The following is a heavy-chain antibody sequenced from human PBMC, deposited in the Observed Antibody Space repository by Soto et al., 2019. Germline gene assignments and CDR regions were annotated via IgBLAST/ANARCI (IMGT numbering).Heavy chain of an antibody. V-gene: IGHV4-30-4*01. J-gene: IGHJ3*02. CDR1: GGSISSGDYY. CDR2: IYYSGST. D-gene: IGHD6-6*01. Sequence: QVQLQESGPGLVKPSQTLSLTCTVSGGSISSGDYYWSWIRQPPGKGLEWIGYIYYSGSTNYNPSLKSRVTISVDTSKNQFSLKLSSVTAADTAVYYCARRRAGIPARKYPDAFDIWGQGTMVTVSS. CDR3: ARRRAGIPARKYPDAFDI.